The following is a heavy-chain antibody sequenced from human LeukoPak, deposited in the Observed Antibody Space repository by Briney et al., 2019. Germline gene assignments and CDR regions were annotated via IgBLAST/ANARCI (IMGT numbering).Heavy chain of an antibody. CDR2: IYYSGST. D-gene: IGHD1-26*01. Sequence: SETLSLTCTVSGGSISSSSYYWGWIRQPPGKGLEWIGSIYYSGSTYYNPSLKSRVTISVDTSKNQFSLKLSSVTAADTAVYYCARGSPGAYYFDYWGQGTLVTVSS. V-gene: IGHV4-39*07. CDR1: GGSISSSSYY. J-gene: IGHJ4*02. CDR3: ARGSPGAYYFDY.